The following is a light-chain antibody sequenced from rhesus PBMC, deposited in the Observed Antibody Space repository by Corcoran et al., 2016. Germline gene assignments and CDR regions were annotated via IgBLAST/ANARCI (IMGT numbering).Light chain of an antibody. V-gene: IGKV1-74*01. Sequence: DIQMTQSPSSLSASVGDRVTITCRSSENVNNYLNWYQQKPGKAPKLLIYKASTLQSGVPSRFSGSGPVTDYTFTISSLQPKDVATYYYQHGYGTPWTFGQGTKVESK. CDR3: QHGYGTPWT. CDR1: ENVNNY. J-gene: IGKJ1*01. CDR2: KAS.